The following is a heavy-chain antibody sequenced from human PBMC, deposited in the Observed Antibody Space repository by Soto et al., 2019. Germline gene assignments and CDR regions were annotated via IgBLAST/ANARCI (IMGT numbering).Heavy chain of an antibody. CDR1: GGTFSSYA. V-gene: IGHV1-69*01. CDR3: TRGITLIRGVIPPGYYYGMDV. Sequence: QVQLVRSGAEVKKPGSSVKVSCKASGGTFSSYAISWVRQAPGQGLEWMGGFNPIFETANYAQKFQGRVTITADESTNTAYMELSSLRSEDTAVYYCTRGITLIRGVIPPGYYYGMDVWGQGNTVAVSS. CDR2: FNPIFETA. D-gene: IGHD3-10*01. J-gene: IGHJ6*02.